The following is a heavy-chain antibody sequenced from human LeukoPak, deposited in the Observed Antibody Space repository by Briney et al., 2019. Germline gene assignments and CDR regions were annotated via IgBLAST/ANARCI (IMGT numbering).Heavy chain of an antibody. Sequence: GGSLRLSCAASGFTFNRYSFHWVRQAPGKGLEWVAVISDDGNNKYYVDSVKGRFTISRDNSKNTLYLQMNSLRAEDTAVYHCARHDWFDPWGQGTLVTVSS. V-gene: IGHV3-30*14. J-gene: IGHJ5*02. CDR3: ARHDWFDP. CDR2: ISDDGNNK. CDR1: GFTFNRYS.